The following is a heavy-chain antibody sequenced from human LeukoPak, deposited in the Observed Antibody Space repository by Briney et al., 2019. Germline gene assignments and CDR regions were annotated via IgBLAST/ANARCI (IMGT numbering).Heavy chain of an antibody. CDR3: ARLDDTAGYVYYGLDV. D-gene: IGHD5-18*01. J-gene: IGHJ6*02. CDR1: GGSISSSNW. V-gene: IGHV4-4*02. CDR2: IYHGGST. Sequence: SETLSLTCAVSGGSISSSNWWSWVRQPPGKGLEWIGEIYHGGSTNYDPSLKSRVTISVDKSKNQCSLKLSSVTAADTAVYYCARLDDTAGYVYYGLDVWGHGTTVTVSS.